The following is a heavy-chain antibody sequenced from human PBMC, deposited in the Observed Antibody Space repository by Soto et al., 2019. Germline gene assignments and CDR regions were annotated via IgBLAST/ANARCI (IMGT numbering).Heavy chain of an antibody. CDR2: IYYSGST. CDR1: GGSISSGGYY. D-gene: IGHD2-15*01. Sequence: SETLSLTCTVSGGSISSGGYYWSWIRQHPGKGLEWIGYIYYSGSTYYNPSLKSRVTISVDTSKNQFSLKLSSVTAADTAVYYCARYVEMAFDYWGQGTMVTVYS. CDR3: ARYVEMAFDY. J-gene: IGHJ4*02. V-gene: IGHV4-31*03.